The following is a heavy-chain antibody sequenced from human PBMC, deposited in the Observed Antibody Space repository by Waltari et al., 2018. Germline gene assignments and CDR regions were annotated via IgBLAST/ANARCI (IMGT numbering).Heavy chain of an antibody. CDR1: GLILRCHG. CDR2: ISCDGKKI. CDR3: AKDGDYSLTEYDAFDV. V-gene: IGHV3-30*02. D-gene: IGHD4-17*01. Sequence: GQLLESGGGVVHPGGSLRRSGAASGLILRCHGMPWVRQIPGKGLEWVAFISCDGKKIFDADSVRGRFTISRDNSNNIVFLQMNSLRPEDSGVYYCAKDGDYSLTEYDAFDVWGQGTVVTVSP. J-gene: IGHJ3*01.